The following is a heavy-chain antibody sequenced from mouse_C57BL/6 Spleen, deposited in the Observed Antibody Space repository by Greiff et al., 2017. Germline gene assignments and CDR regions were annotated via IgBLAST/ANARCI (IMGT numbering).Heavy chain of an antibody. D-gene: IGHD4-1*01. CDR2: SRNKANDYTT. V-gene: IGHV7-1*01. J-gene: IGHJ2*01. CDR1: GFTFSDFY. CDR3: ASARTGYYFDY. Sequence: EVKVVESGGGLVQSGRSLRLSCATSGFTFSDFYMEWVRQAPGKGLEWIAASRNKANDYTTEYSASVKGRFIVSRYTSQSILYLQMNALRAEDTAIYDCASARTGYYFDYWGQGTTLTVSS.